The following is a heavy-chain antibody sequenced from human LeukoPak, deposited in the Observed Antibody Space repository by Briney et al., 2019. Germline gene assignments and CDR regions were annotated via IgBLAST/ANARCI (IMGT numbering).Heavy chain of an antibody. D-gene: IGHD6-13*01. CDR3: ARLTAAGTELDY. J-gene: IGHJ4*02. CDR1: GGSISSSSYY. CDR2: IYYSGST. Sequence: SETLSLTCTVSGGSISSSSYYWGWIRQPPGKGLEWIGSIYYSGSTYYNPSLKSRVTISVDTSKNQLSLKLSSVTAADTAVYYCARLTAAGTELDYWGQGTLVTVSS. V-gene: IGHV4-39*01.